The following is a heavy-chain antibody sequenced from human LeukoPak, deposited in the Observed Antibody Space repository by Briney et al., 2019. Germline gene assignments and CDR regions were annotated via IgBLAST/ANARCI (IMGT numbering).Heavy chain of an antibody. D-gene: IGHD1-1*01. Sequence: ASLKVSCKASGYTFTGYYMHCVRQAPGQGLEWMGWINPNSGGTNYAQQFQGRVTMTRDTSISTAYMELSRLRSDDTAVYYCARSFSSLDLPHYWGQGTLVTVSS. J-gene: IGHJ4*02. CDR2: INPNSGGT. V-gene: IGHV1-2*02. CDR1: GYTFTGYY. CDR3: ARSFSSLDLPHY.